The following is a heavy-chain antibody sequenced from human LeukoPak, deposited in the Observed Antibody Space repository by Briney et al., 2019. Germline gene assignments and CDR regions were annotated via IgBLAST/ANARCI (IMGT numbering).Heavy chain of an antibody. CDR3: ARGYRFAFDI. J-gene: IGHJ3*02. V-gene: IGHV3-48*02. D-gene: IGHD3-16*02. CDR2: IRSGSSTI. Sequence: GGSLRLSCAASGFTFSSYAMSWVRQAPGKGLKWVSYIRSGSSTIYYADSVKGRFTISRDNAKNSLYLQMNSLRDEDTAVYYCARGYRFAFDIWGQGTMVTVSS. CDR1: GFTFSSYA.